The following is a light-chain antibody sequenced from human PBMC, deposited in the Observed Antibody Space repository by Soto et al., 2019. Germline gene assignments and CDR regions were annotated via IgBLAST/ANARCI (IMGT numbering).Light chain of an antibody. CDR3: QAWDSSTAGLV. J-gene: IGLJ2*01. Sequence: SYELTQPPSVSVSPGQTASITCSGNKLGDKYACWYQQKPGQSPVLVIYQDSKRPSGIPERFSGSNSGNTATLTISGTQAMDEADYYCQAWDSSTAGLVFGGGTKLTV. CDR2: QDS. V-gene: IGLV3-1*01. CDR1: KLGDKY.